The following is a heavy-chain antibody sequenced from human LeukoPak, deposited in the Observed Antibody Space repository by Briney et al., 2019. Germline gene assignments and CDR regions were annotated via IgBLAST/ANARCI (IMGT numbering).Heavy chain of an antibody. J-gene: IGHJ6*02. CDR1: GGSFSGYY. D-gene: IGHD3-3*01. Sequence: SETLSLTCAVYGGSFSGYYWSWIRQPPGKGLEWIGVINHSGSTNYNPSLKSRVTISVDTSKNQFSLKLSSVTAADTAVYYCARGGGITIFGVVIPGMDVWGQGTTVTVSS. CDR2: INHSGST. V-gene: IGHV4-34*01. CDR3: ARGGGITIFGVVIPGMDV.